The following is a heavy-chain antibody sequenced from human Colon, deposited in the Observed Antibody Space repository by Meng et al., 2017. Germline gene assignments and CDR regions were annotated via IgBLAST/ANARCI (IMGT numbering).Heavy chain of an antibody. CDR1: GLTFTSYA. D-gene: IGHD1-14*01. J-gene: IGHJ4*02. CDR2: IGGGSSST. Sequence: GESLKISCAASGLTFTSYALTWVRRGPGKGLEWVSAIGGGSSSTYYVDSVKGRFTISRDNSKNTLYLQMNSLRDEDMAIYYRAAYMYNTGRHFVYWGQGTLVTVSS. CDR3: AAYMYNTGRHFVY. V-gene: IGHV3-23*01.